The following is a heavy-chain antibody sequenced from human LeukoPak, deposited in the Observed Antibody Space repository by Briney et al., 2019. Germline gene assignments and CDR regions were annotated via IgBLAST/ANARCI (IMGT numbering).Heavy chain of an antibody. CDR2: IKSKTDGGTT. Sequence: GGSLRLSCAASGFTFSNAWMSWVRQAPGKGLEWVGRIKSKTDGGTTDYAAPVKGRFTISRDDSKNTLYLQMNSLKTEDTAVYYCITGPLAYDSSDQYWDFDYWGQGTLVTVSS. J-gene: IGHJ4*02. D-gene: IGHD3-22*01. CDR1: GFTFSNAW. V-gene: IGHV3-15*01. CDR3: ITGPLAYDSSDQYWDFDY.